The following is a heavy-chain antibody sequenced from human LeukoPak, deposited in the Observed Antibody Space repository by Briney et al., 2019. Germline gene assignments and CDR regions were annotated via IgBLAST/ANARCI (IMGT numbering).Heavy chain of an antibody. CDR1: GFTFSSYW. Sequence: GGSLRLSCEVSGFTFSSYWMSWVRQAPGKGLEWVAIISYDGGEIYYVDSVKGRFTLSRDNAKSSVCLQMNSLRAEDAAVYYCARDKPRGSYDGSIFDSWGQGTLVTVSS. CDR2: ISYDGGEI. CDR3: ARDKPRGSYDGSIFDS. V-gene: IGHV3-7*01. D-gene: IGHD3-16*01. J-gene: IGHJ4*02.